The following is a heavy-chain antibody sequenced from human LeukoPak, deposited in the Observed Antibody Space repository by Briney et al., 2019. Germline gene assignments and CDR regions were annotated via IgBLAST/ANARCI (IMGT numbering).Heavy chain of an antibody. Sequence: GASVKVSCKASGYTFTGYYMHWVRQAPGKGLEWMGGFDPEDGETIYAQKFQGRVTMTEDTSTDTAYMELSSLRSEDTAVYYCATDLIAAAGNPFDPWGQGTLVTVSS. D-gene: IGHD6-13*01. CDR1: GYTFTGYY. J-gene: IGHJ5*02. CDR3: ATDLIAAAGNPFDP. V-gene: IGHV1-24*01. CDR2: FDPEDGET.